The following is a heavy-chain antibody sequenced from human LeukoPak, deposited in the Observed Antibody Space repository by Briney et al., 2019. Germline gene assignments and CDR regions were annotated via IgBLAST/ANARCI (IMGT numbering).Heavy chain of an antibody. J-gene: IGHJ4*02. CDR3: AKDFRRGGPFDY. Sequence: GGSLRLSCAASGFTFRSYGMSWVRQAPGKWLEWVSSISGSGGSTYFADSVKGRFTISRDNSKNTLYLQMNSLRAEDTAVYYCAKDFRRGGPFDYWGQGTLVTVSS. D-gene: IGHD3-16*01. CDR1: GFTFRSYG. CDR2: ISGSGGST. V-gene: IGHV3-23*01.